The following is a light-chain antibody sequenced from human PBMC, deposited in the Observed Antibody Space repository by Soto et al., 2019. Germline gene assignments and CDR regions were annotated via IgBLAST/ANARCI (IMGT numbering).Light chain of an antibody. V-gene: IGKV3-20*01. CDR2: GAS. CDR3: QQYGSSPPFM. CDR1: QSVSSSY. Sequence: EIVLTQSPGTLSLSPGERATLSCRASQSVSSSYLAWYQQKPGQAPRLLIYGASSRATGIPDRFSGSGSGTDFTLTISRLEPEVFAVYYCQQYGSSPPFMFGGGTRVEIK. J-gene: IGKJ4*02.